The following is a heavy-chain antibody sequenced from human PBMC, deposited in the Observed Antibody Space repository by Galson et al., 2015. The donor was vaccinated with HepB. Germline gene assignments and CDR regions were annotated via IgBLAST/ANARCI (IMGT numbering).Heavy chain of an antibody. J-gene: IGHJ3*02. CDR1: GGTFSSYA. CDR3: ARERGRITMVRGSLGAASDI. D-gene: IGHD3-10*01. V-gene: IGHV1-69*06. Sequence: SVKVSCKASGGTFSSYAISWVRQAPGQGLEWMGGIIPIFGTANYAQKFQGRVTITADKSTSTAYMELSSLRSEDTAVYYCARERGRITMVRGSLGAASDIWGQGTMVTVSS. CDR2: IIPIFGTA.